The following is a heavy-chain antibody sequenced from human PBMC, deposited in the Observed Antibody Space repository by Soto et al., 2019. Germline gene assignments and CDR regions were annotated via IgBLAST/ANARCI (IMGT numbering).Heavy chain of an antibody. D-gene: IGHD1-20*01. CDR2: ISGSGGST. CDR3: AKAPGINCTPYYYSMAV. J-gene: IGHJ6*02. V-gene: IGHV3-23*01. Sequence: EVQLLESGGGLVQPGGSLRLSCAASGFTFSSYAMSWVRQAPGKGLEWVSAISGSGGSTYYADSVKGRLTITRDNAKNRFNLQMTRPRAEVTAVYYYAKAPGINCTPYYYSMAVWGQGTTVTV. CDR1: GFTFSSYA.